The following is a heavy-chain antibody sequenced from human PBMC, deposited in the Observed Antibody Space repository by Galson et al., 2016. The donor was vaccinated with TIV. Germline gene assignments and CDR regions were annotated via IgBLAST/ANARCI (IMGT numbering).Heavy chain of an antibody. CDR2: ISAGGGRT. J-gene: IGHJ4*02. CDR1: GFTFSSFA. V-gene: IGHV3-23*01. Sequence: LRLSCAASGFTFSSFAMTWVRQAPGKGLEWVSRISAGGGRTDYADSVKGRFTISRDNPKNTLYLQMSSLRADDTAVYFCAKMDSSGFDYVRRFDFWGQGTLATVSS. D-gene: IGHD3-22*01. CDR3: AKMDSSGFDYVRRFDF.